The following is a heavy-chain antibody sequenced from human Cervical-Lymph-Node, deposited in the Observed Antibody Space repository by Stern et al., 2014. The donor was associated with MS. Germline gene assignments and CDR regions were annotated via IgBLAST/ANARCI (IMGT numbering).Heavy chain of an antibody. CDR2: IIPTFGTT. D-gene: IGHD3-16*01. Sequence: VQLVESGAEVKKPGSSVKVSCKASGGTFSSDVISWVRQAPGQGLDWMGGIIPTFGTTNYAQKFQCRVKITADESMSTAYMELSSLRSEDTALYYCATTFRWGQGTLITVSS. CDR1: GGTFSSDV. V-gene: IGHV1-69*01. CDR3: ATTFR. J-gene: IGHJ4*02.